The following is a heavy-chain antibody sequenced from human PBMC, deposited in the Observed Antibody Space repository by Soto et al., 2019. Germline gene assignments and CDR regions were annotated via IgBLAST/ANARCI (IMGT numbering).Heavy chain of an antibody. V-gene: IGHV3-30*18. Sequence: QVQLVESGGGVVQPGRSLRLSCAASGFTFSSYGMHWVRQAPGKGLEWVAVISYDGSNKYYADSVKGRFTISRDNSKNTLYLQMNSLRAEDTAVYYCAKDQSDHYYYMDVWGKGTTVTVSS. CDR1: GFTFSSYG. CDR3: AKDQSDHYYYMDV. CDR2: ISYDGSNK. J-gene: IGHJ6*03.